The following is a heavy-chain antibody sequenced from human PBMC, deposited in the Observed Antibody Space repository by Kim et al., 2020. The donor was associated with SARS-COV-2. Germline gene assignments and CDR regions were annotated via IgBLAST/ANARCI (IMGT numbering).Heavy chain of an antibody. CDR3: AVSGYHYQFDY. D-gene: IGHD5-12*01. V-gene: IGHV1-46*01. Sequence: ASVKVSCKASGYTFTSYYMHWVRQAPGQELECLLIIPPSDCRTSYAQKFQGRVTMTRYTSTSTVYMYLRRLRSADTAVYYCAVSGYHYQFDYWGQGTLVTVSS. CDR2: IPPSDCRT. J-gene: IGHJ4*02. CDR1: GYTFTSYY.